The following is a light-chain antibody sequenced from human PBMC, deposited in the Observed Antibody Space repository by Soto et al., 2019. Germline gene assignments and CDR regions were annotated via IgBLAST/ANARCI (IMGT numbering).Light chain of an antibody. J-gene: IGLJ1*01. CDR2: QDS. CDR1: KLGDKY. Sequence: SYELNQQPSVSVSPGQTDSITSSGEKLGDKYACWYQQKPGQYPVPVIYQDSKRPSAIPERLSCSSSGNTATLAISGTQAMNESRYYGQAWDSSTQYVSGPWTKDTGL. V-gene: IGLV3-1*01. CDR3: QAWDSSTQYV.